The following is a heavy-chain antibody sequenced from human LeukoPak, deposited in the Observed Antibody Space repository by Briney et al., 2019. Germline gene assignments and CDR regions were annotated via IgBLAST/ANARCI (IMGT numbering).Heavy chain of an antibody. CDR2: INPNSGGT. V-gene: IGHV1-2*02. D-gene: IGHD3-22*01. J-gene: IGHJ5*02. Sequence: ASVKVSCKASGYTFTGYYMHWVRQAPGQGLEWMGWINPNSGGTNYAQKFRGRVTMTRDTSISTAYMELSRLRSDDTAVYYCARVRPGDYYDSSGYWGWFDPWGQGTLVTVSP. CDR1: GYTFTGYY. CDR3: ARVRPGDYYDSSGYWGWFDP.